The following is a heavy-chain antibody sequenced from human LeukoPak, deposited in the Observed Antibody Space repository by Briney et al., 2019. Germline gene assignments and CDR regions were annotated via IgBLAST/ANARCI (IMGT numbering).Heavy chain of an antibody. D-gene: IGHD3-10*01. CDR3: ARDLDNYSGSGSYYNGDPLFQH. J-gene: IGHJ1*01. CDR2: LNPNSGGT. CDR1: GYTFTGFC. V-gene: IGHV1-2*02. Sequence: ASVKVSCKASGYTFTGFCIHWVRQAPGQGLEWMGWLNPNSGGTNYAQNFQGRVTMTRDTSISTGYMELSRLRSDDTAVYYCARDLDNYSGSGSYYNGDPLFQHWGQGTLVTVST.